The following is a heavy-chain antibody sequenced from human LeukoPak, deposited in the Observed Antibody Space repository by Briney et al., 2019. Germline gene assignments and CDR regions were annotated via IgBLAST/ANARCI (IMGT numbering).Heavy chain of an antibody. Sequence: SVKVSCKASGGTFSSYAISWVRQAPGQGLEWMGGIIPIFGTANYAQKFQGRVTITADESTSTAYMELGSLRSEDTAVYYCARVTVRLGELSFVYFDYWGQGTLVTVSS. CDR1: GGTFSSYA. J-gene: IGHJ4*02. CDR2: IIPIFGTA. V-gene: IGHV1-69*01. D-gene: IGHD3-16*02. CDR3: ARVTVRLGELSFVYFDY.